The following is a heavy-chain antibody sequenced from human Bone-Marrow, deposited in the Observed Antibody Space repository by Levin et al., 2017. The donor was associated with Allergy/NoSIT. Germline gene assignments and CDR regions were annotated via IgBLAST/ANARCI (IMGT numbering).Heavy chain of an antibody. V-gene: IGHV3-66*01. D-gene: IGHD3-10*01. CDR3: AGDPGDREGAVD. Sequence: PGGSLRLSCAASGFTVSSDYMNWVRQAPGKGLEWVSVIYSGGSTYYADSVKGRFIISRDNSKNTVYLQMNSLRAEDTAVYFCAGDPGDREGAVDWGRGTLVTVSS. J-gene: IGHJ4*02. CDR2: IYSGGST. CDR1: GFTVSSDY.